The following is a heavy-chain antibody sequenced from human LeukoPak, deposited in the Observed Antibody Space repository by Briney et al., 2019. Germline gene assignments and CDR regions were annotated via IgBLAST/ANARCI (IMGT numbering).Heavy chain of an antibody. CDR3: AILVLSNYGLDV. CDR2: IFSGNGIK. J-gene: IGHJ6*02. Sequence: GGSLRLSCAASGFTFSDYTVNWVRQAPGKGLEWASNIFSGNGIKNYADSVEGRFTISRDSAKNLVFLQMNSLRDDDTAVYYCAILVLSNYGLDVWGLGTTVTVSS. CDR1: GFTFSDYT. V-gene: IGHV3-48*02. D-gene: IGHD2/OR15-2a*01.